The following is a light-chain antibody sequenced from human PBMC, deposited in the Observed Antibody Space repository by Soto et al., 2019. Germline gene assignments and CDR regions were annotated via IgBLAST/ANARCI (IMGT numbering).Light chain of an antibody. CDR2: EGT. CDR3: SSYTNTRTRVI. CDR1: SSDICRYKF. Sequence: QSVLTQPASVSGSPGQSITISCTGNSSDICRYKFVSWFQQHPGKAPKLLIFEGTNRPSGVSNRFSGSKSGNTASLTVSGLQADDEAIFLSSSYTNTRTRVIFGGGSKVTIL. J-gene: IGLJ2*01. V-gene: IGLV2-14*01.